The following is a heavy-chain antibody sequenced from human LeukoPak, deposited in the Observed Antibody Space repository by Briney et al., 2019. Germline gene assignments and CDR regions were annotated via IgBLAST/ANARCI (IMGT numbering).Heavy chain of an antibody. CDR2: IKQDGSEK. CDR3: ARVAAAGTGIFGNFYYSTDI. V-gene: IGHV3-7*01. Sequence: GGSLRLSCVASGFTFSSRDWMTWVRQAPGKGLEWVANIKQDGSEKNYVDSVKGGFTISRDNAKNSLDLQMNSLRVEDTAVYYCARVAAAGTGIFGNFYYSTDIWGKGTTVTISS. J-gene: IGHJ6*03. D-gene: IGHD6-13*01. CDR1: GFTFSSRDW.